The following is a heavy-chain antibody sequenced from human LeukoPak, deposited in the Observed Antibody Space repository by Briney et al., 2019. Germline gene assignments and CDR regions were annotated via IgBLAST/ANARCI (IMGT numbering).Heavy chain of an antibody. CDR1: GYKLTNNW. D-gene: IGHD6-13*01. J-gene: IGHJ5*02. Sequence: GESLKISCKSSGYKLTNNWIGWVRQVPGKGLEWVGLIYPGYSDAKYSPSFQGLVTLSVDASISTASLQLSGLRASDTAIYYCVRFALTSSLDHWGQGTLVTVSS. CDR3: VRFALTSSLDH. CDR2: IYPGYSDA. V-gene: IGHV5-51*01.